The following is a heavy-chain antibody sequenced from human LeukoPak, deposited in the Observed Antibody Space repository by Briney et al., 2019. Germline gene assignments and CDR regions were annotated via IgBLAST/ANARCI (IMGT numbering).Heavy chain of an antibody. CDR2: INHSGST. Sequence: SETLSLTCAVYGGSFSGYYWSWIRQPPGKGLEWIGEINHSGSTNYNPSLKSRVTISVDTSKNQFSLKLSSVTAADTAVYYCARSTGYSYGPYYYYYMDVWGKGTTVTISS. J-gene: IGHJ6*03. V-gene: IGHV4-34*01. D-gene: IGHD5-18*01. CDR3: ARSTGYSYGPYYYYYMDV. CDR1: GGSFSGYY.